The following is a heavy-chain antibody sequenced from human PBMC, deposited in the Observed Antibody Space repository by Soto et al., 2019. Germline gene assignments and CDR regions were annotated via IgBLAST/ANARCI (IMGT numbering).Heavy chain of an antibody. CDR2: VYYTT. Sequence: QVQLQESGPGLVKPAETLSLTCTVSGGSISNYYWSWIRQAPGKGLWWIRYVYYTTNYNPSLKTRVTVSADTSMNQISLKLTSVTAADTDVYYCTRTSPVAGGFDYCGQGTLVTVSS. V-gene: IGHV4-59*01. J-gene: IGHJ4*02. D-gene: IGHD6-19*01. CDR3: TRTSPVAGGFDY. CDR1: GGSISNYY.